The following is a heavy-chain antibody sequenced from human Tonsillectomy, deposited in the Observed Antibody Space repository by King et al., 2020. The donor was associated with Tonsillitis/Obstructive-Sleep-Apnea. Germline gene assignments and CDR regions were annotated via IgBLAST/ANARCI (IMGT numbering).Heavy chain of an antibody. CDR1: GGSFSGYY. J-gene: IGHJ6*03. V-gene: IGHV4-34*01. CDR2: INHSGST. Sequence: VQLQQWGAGLLKPSETLSLPCAVYGGSFSGYYWSWIRQPPGKGLEWIGEINHSGSTNYNPSLKSRVTISVDTSKNQFSLKLSSVTAADTAVYYCARGNNRRRTGTTPYYYYYMDVWGKGTTVTVSS. CDR3: ARGNNRRRTGTTPYYYYYMDV. D-gene: IGHD1-1*01.